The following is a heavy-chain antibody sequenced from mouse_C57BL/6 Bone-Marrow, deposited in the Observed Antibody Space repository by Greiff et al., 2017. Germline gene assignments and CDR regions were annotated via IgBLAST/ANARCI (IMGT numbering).Heavy chain of an antibody. CDR2: ISSGGDYI. V-gene: IGHV5-9-1*02. Sequence: DVHLVESGEGLVKPGGSLKLSCAASGFTFSSYAMSWVRQTPEKRLEWVAYISSGGDYIYYADTVKGRFTISRDNARNTLYLQMSSLKSEDTAMYYCTRPSLAWFAYWGQGTLVTVSA. CDR1: GFTFSSYA. D-gene: IGHD1-2*01. CDR3: TRPSLAWFAY. J-gene: IGHJ3*01.